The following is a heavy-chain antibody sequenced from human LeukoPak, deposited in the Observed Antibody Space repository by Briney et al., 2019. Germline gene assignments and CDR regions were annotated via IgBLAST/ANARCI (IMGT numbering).Heavy chain of an antibody. Sequence: PSETLSLTCTVSGGSISSYYWSWIRQPPGKGLEWIGYIYYSGSTNYNPSLKSRVTISVDTSKNQFSLKLSSVTAADTAVYHCARVVGYCSSTSCYKNYYYYGMDVWGKGTTVTVSS. CDR3: ARVVGYCSSTSCYKNYYYYGMDV. CDR2: IYYSGST. CDR1: GGSISSYY. D-gene: IGHD2-2*02. J-gene: IGHJ6*04. V-gene: IGHV4-59*01.